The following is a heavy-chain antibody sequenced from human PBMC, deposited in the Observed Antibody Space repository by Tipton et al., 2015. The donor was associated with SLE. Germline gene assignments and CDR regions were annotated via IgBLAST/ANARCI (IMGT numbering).Heavy chain of an antibody. CDR3: AKDRGAIKYYGMDV. CDR2: ISWNSDTS. V-gene: IGHV3-9*01. D-gene: IGHD2/OR15-2a*01. CDR1: GFSFGDYA. Sequence: SLRLSCAASGFSFGDYAMHWVRQAPGKGLEWVYGISWNSDTSLYADSVKGRITISRDNAKNSLYLQMNSLRAEDTALYYCAKDRGAIKYYGMDVWGQGTTVTVSS. J-gene: IGHJ6*02.